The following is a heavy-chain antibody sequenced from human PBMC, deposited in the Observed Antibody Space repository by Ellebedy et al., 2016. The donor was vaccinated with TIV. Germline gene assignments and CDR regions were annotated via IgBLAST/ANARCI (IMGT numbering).Heavy chain of an antibody. V-gene: IGHV1-69*06. CDR2: ILPIFGTP. CDR3: ARGTYSSSWYGMDF. J-gene: IGHJ4*02. Sequence: AASVKVSCKASGGIFSSYSMIWVRQAPGQGLEWMGGILPIFGTPDYAQSFQGRVTLTADTSTSTAYMELSSLRSEDTAVYYCARGTYSSSWYGMDFWGQGTPFTVSS. D-gene: IGHD6-13*01. CDR1: GGIFSSYS.